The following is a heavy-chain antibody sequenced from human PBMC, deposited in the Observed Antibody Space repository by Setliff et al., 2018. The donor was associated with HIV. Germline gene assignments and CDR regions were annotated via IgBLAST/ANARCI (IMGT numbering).Heavy chain of an antibody. Sequence: WETLSLTCIVSGYSIRVDHYWGWIRQPPGKGLEWIGSINHRGITYYNPSLKSRVTISVDTSNNQFSLYLNSVTAAYTAVYYCVRVHWFDPWGQGTLVTAPQ. J-gene: IGHJ5*02. V-gene: IGHV4-38-2*02. CDR1: GYSIRVDHY. CDR3: VRVHWFDP. CDR2: INHRGIT.